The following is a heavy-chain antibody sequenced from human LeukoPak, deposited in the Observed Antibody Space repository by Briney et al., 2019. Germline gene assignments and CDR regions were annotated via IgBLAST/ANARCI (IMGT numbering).Heavy chain of an antibody. J-gene: IGHJ4*02. CDR2: IYHSGST. D-gene: IGHD6-13*01. V-gene: IGHV4-30-2*03. CDR3: ARVRGGYGSSWFSNFDY. CDR1: GGSIGSGGYS. Sequence: SETLSLTCVVSGGSIGSGGYSWSWIRQPPGKGLEWIGSIYHSGSTYYNPSLKSRVAISVDTSKNQFSLRLSSVTAADTAVYYCARVRGGYGSSWFSNFDYWGQGTLVTVSS.